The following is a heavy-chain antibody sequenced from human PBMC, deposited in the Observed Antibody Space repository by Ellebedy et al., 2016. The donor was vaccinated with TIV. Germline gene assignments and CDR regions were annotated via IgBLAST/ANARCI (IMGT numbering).Heavy chain of an antibody. CDR1: GYTFTNHA. CDR3: AKQGGYSYGSPFDY. D-gene: IGHD5-18*01. CDR2: IITDNGKT. V-gene: IGHV1-3*04. Sequence: AASVKVSCKASGYTFTNHAIHWVRQAPGQRLEWMGWIITDNGKTKYSQKFQGRVTITRDTSATTVYMELSSLRSEDTAVYYCAKQGGYSYGSPFDYWGQGTLVTVSS. J-gene: IGHJ4*02.